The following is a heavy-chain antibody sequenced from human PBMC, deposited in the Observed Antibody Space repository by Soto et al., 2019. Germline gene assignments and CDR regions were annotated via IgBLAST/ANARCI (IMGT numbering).Heavy chain of an antibody. V-gene: IGHV4-34*01. D-gene: IGHD4-17*01. CDR1: GGSFSDYY. CDR2: INHSGST. Sequence: PSATLSLTCAVYGGSFSDYYWSWIRQSPGKGQERIGEINHSGSTNSNPSLKSQVTISVDTSKNQFYLKLSSVNAADTAVYYCARRIPVFDYWSQGTLVTVSS. CDR3: ARRIPVFDY. J-gene: IGHJ4*02.